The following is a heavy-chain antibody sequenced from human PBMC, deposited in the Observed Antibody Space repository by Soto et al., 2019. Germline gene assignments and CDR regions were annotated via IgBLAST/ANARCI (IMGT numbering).Heavy chain of an antibody. CDR3: AGLTGYSSIYYATSYIAF. D-gene: IGHD6-13*01. V-gene: IGHV4-59*01. CDR1: GGSMNHYY. CDR2: VFHSGTA. J-gene: IGHJ4*02. Sequence: QVQLQESGPGLVKPSETLSLTCTVSGGSMNHYYWSWIRQPPGQGLEWIGYVFHSGTANYNPSLKSRLDISLDTSKNQFSLRVNSVTAADTAVYYCAGLTGYSSIYYATSYIAFWGQGTLVSVSS.